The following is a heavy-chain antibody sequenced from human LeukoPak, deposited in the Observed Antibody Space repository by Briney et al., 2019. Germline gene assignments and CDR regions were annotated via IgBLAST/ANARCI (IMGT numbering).Heavy chain of an antibody. Sequence: ASVKVSCKASGYTFTSYDINWVRQATGQGLEWMGWMSPNSGNAGYAQKFQGRVTMTRDTSISTAYMELSSLRSDDTAVYYCARGRSSWYVFDYWGQGTLVTVSS. CDR1: GYTFTSYD. CDR3: ARGRSSWYVFDY. D-gene: IGHD6-13*01. V-gene: IGHV1-8*01. J-gene: IGHJ4*02. CDR2: MSPNSGNA.